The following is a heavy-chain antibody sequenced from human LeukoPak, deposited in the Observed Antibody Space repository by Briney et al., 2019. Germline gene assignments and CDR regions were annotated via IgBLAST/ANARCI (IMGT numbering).Heavy chain of an antibody. D-gene: IGHD6-13*01. CDR1: GYSISSGYY. J-gene: IGHJ4*02. CDR2: IYHSGST. V-gene: IGHV4-38-2*02. CDR3: VREQQLTTGDY. Sequence: PSETLSLTCTVSGYSISSGYYWGWIRQPPGKGLEWIGSIYHSGSTYYNPSLKSRVTISVDTSKNQFSLKLSSVTAADTAVYYCVREQQLTTGDYWGQGTLVTVSS.